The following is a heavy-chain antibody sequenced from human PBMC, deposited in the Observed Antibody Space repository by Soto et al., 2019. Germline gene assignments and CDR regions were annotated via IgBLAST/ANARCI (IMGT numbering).Heavy chain of an antibody. CDR1: GYSISSGGYY. V-gene: IGHV4-31*03. Sequence: QVQLQESGPGLVKPSQTLSLTCTVSGYSISSGGYYWSWIRQHPGKGLEWIGYTYYSGSTYYNPSLKNRVTISVDTSNKQFSLNLTSVTAADTAVYYCARGGAVLRPWGQGTLVTVSS. CDR2: TYYSGST. CDR3: ARGGAVLRP. J-gene: IGHJ5*02. D-gene: IGHD3-3*01.